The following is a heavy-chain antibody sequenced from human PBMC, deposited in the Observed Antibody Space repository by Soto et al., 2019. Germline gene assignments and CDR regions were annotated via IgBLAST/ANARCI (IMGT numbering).Heavy chain of an antibody. J-gene: IGHJ5*02. CDR1: GFLFSHYY. D-gene: IGHD2-2*01. CDR2: ISSNSTAF. CDR3: ATGDWSRTNNFDT. Sequence: NLLESGGGLVKPGGSLRLSCEGSGFLFSHYYMSWIRQGPEKRLEWVAYISSNSTAFYYADSGKGRVTVSKDDAKKSVFIQMTSVTSDDTATYYCATGDWSRTNNFDTWGQLTQVIVSA. V-gene: IGHV3-11*01.